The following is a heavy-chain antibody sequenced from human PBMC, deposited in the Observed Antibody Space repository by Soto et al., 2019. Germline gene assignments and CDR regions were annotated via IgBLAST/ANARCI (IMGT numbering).Heavy chain of an antibody. V-gene: IGHV4-34*01. CDR1: GGSFSGYY. CDR2: IDHSGST. J-gene: IGHJ6*02. CDR3: AGGRCSGGSCYSPRYYYGMDV. D-gene: IGHD2-15*01. Sequence: QVQLQQWGAGLLKPSETLSLTCAVYGGSFSGYYWSWIRQTPGKGLEWIGEIDHSGSTTYNPSLKSRLTITVDTSKNQFSLKVNSVTAAYTALYYCAGGRCSGGSCYSPRYYYGMDVWGQGTTVTVSS.